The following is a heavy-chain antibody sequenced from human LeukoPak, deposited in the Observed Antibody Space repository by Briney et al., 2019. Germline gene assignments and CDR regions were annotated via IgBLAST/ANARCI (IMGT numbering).Heavy chain of an antibody. CDR2: IIPIFGTA. J-gene: IGHJ5*02. D-gene: IGHD3-22*01. CDR3: ARIGYYYDSSGSNWFDP. Sequence: ASVKVSCKASGGTFSSYAISWVRQAPGQGLEWMGGIIPIFGTANYARKFQGRVTITADESTSTAYMKLSSLRSEDTAVYYCARIGYYYDSSGSNWFDPWGQGTLVTVSS. V-gene: IGHV1-69*13. CDR1: GGTFSSYA.